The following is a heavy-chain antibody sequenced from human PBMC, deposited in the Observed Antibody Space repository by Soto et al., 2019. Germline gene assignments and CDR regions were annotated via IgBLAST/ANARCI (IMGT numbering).Heavy chain of an antibody. CDR3: ASVYYYDSSGYPTPNAFDI. V-gene: IGHV3-72*01. J-gene: IGHJ3*02. CDR1: RFTFSDPY. Sequence: SRFTFSDPYMDWVRQAPGKGLEWVGRTRNKANSYTTEYAASVKGRFTISRDDSKNSLYLQMNSLKTEDTAVYYCASVYYYDSSGYPTPNAFDIWGQGTMVTVSS. D-gene: IGHD3-22*01. CDR2: TRNKANSYTT.